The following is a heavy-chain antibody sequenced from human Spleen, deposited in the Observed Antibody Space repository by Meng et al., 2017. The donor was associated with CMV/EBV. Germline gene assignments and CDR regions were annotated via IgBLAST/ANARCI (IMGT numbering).Heavy chain of an antibody. V-gene: IGHV1-18*01. CDR2: IKVYDGDT. Sequence: QVQLAQSGAEVKKPGASVKVSCKASGYRFTNYGITWVRQAPGEGLEWMGWIKVYDGDTKYVQKFQGRVTMTTDTSTSTAYLELRSLRSDDTAVYYCARDRGGNYYFDSWGQGTLVTVSS. CDR1: GYRFTNYG. J-gene: IGHJ4*02. D-gene: IGHD4-23*01. CDR3: ARDRGGNYYFDS.